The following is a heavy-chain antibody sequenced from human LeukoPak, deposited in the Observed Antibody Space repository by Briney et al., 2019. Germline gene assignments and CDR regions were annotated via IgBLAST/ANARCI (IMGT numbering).Heavy chain of an antibody. CDR1: GFTFDDYA. V-gene: IGHV3-9*01. CDR3: AKGTYSSGWYLDY. CDR2: ISWNSGSI. D-gene: IGHD6-19*01. J-gene: IGHJ4*02. Sequence: GGSLRLSCAASGFTFDDYAMHWVRQAPGKGLEWVSGISWNSGSIGYADSVKGRFTISRDNAKNSLYLQMNSLRAEDTALYYCAKGTYSSGWYLDYWGQGTLVTVSS.